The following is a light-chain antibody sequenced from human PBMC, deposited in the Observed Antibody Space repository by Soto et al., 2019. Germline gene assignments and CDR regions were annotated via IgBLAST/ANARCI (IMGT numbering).Light chain of an antibody. V-gene: IGLV2-14*01. Sequence: QSALTQPASVSGSPVQSITISCTGTSSDVGGYNYVSWYQQHPGKAPKLMIYEVSNRPSRVSNRFSGSKSGNTASQTISGLQAEDEADYYCSSYTRRSTAYVFGTGTQLTVL. J-gene: IGLJ1*01. CDR2: EVS. CDR1: SSDVGGYNY. CDR3: SSYTRRSTAYV.